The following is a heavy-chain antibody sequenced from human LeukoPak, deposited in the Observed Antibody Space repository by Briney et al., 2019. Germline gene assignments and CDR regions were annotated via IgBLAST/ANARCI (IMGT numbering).Heavy chain of an antibody. CDR2: IFYSGST. CDR1: GGSFSGYY. CDR3: AREPRYCGGGNCYRGGYMDV. Sequence: SETLSLTCAVYGGSFSGYYWSWIRQPPGKGLEWIGSIFYSGSTYYNPSLKSRVTISVDTSKNQFSLKLTSVTAADTAVYYCAREPRYCGGGNCYRGGYMDVWGKGTTVTVSS. J-gene: IGHJ6*03. D-gene: IGHD2-15*01. V-gene: IGHV4-34*12.